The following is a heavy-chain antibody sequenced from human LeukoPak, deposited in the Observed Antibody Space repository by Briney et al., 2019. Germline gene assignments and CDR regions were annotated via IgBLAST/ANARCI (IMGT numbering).Heavy chain of an antibody. D-gene: IGHD2-15*01. CDR3: ARRIPNALYYFDY. CDR2: ISTTGSTI. Sequence: PGGSLRLSCAASGFTLSSCEMNWVPQAPGKGLVWVSYISTTGSTIYYADSVKGRFTISRDNAKNSLYLQMNSLRAEDTAVYYCARRIPNALYYFDYWGQGTLVTVSS. CDR1: GFTLSSCE. J-gene: IGHJ4*02. V-gene: IGHV3-48*03.